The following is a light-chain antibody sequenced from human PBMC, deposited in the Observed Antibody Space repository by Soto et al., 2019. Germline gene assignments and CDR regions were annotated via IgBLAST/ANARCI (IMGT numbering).Light chain of an antibody. CDR3: QQYNSSPST. V-gene: IGKV3-20*01. CDR1: QSVSSSY. CDR2: GAS. Sequence: EIVLTQSPGTLSLSPGERATLSCRASQSVSSSYLAWYQQKPAQAPRLLIYGASSRATGIPDRFSGSGSGTDFTLTISRLEPGDFAVYYCQQYNSSPSTFGGGTTVEIK. J-gene: IGKJ4*01.